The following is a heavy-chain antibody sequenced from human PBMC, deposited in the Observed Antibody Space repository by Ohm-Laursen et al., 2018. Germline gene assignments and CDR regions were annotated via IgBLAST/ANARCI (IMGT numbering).Heavy chain of an antibody. J-gene: IGHJ6*02. CDR3: AKASGFDWSPLTGDYYYYGMDV. V-gene: IGHV3-9*01. D-gene: IGHD3-9*01. Sequence: SLRLSCAASVFTFSDYYMSWIRHAPGKGLEWVSGISWNSGSIGYADSVKGRFTISRDNAKNSLYLQMNSLRAEDTALYYCAKASGFDWSPLTGDYYYYGMDVWGQGTTVTVSS. CDR1: VFTFSDYY. CDR2: ISWNSGSI.